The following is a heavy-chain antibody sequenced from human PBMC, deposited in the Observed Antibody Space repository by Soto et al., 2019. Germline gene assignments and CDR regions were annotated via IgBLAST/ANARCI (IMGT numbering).Heavy chain of an antibody. CDR3: ARLLVIVVPAAIAWFDP. J-gene: IGHJ5*02. V-gene: IGHV4-31*03. CDR2: IYYSGST. CDR1: GGSISSGGYY. Sequence: QVQLQESGPGLVKPSQTLSLTCTVSGGSISSGGYYWSWIRQHPGKGLEWIGYIYYSGSTYYNPSLTSRVNLSVHTSKNQFSLKLGSVTAADTAVYYCARLLVIVVPAAIAWFDPWGQGTLVTVSS. D-gene: IGHD2-2*01.